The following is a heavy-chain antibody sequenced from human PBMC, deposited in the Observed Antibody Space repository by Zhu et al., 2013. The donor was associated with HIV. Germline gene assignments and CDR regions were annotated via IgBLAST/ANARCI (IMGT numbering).Heavy chain of an antibody. J-gene: IGHJ1*01. CDR2: IYHGGST. Sequence: QVQLQESGSRLVKPSQTLSLTCAVSGGSISGTGFSWTWIRQPPGKGLEWIGYIYHGGSTYYNPSLKSRVTISVDRSKNQISLRLISVTAADTAVYYCAREVVRGRKAEYFQHWGQGTLVTVSS. D-gene: IGHD3-10*01. V-gene: IGHV4-30-2*01. CDR1: GGSISGTGFS. CDR3: AREVVRGRKAEYFQH.